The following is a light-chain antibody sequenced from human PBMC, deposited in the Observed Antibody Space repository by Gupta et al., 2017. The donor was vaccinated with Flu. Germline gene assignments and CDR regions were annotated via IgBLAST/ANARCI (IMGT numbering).Light chain of an antibody. CDR1: SSDIGSVNY. V-gene: IGLV2-14*04. Sequence: ITISCTGTSSDIGSVNYVYWYQQHPGKAPKLIIYDVTNRPSGVSNRFSGSKSGNTASLTITGLQAEDEADYYCSSHISSSTPDVFGTGTKVTVL. CDR3: SSHISSSTPDV. J-gene: IGLJ1*01. CDR2: DVT.